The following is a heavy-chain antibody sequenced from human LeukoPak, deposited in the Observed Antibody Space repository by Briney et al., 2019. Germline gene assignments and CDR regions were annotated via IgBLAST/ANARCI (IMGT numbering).Heavy chain of an antibody. Sequence: PGGSLRLSCEGSGFTFRDYAMHWVRQTPDKGLEWVAVSTYGGTKSYYVDSVKGRFTISRDTSQNTLYLQMNSLRPEDTALYYCVKEASSGLYRTADFWGQGTLVTVSS. CDR3: VKEASSGLYRTADF. CDR2: STYGGTKS. J-gene: IGHJ4*02. V-gene: IGHV3-30*04. D-gene: IGHD6-19*01. CDR1: GFTFRDYA.